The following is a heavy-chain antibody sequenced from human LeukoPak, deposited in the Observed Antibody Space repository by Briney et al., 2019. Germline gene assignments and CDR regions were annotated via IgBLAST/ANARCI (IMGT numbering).Heavy chain of an antibody. V-gene: IGHV4-4*07. CDR1: GGSISNYY. D-gene: IGHD3-10*01. J-gene: IGHJ4*02. CDR3: ARGRASYDY. CDR2: IYNSGTT. Sequence: SETLSLTCTVSGGSISNYYWTWIRQPAGKGLEWIGRIYNSGTTNYNPSLKSRVTMSVDTSKNQFSLKLSSVTAADTGVYYCARGRASYDYWGRGTLVTVSS.